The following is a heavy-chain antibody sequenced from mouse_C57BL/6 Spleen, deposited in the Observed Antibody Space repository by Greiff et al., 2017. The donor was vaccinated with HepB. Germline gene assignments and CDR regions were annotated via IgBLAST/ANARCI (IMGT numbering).Heavy chain of an antibody. V-gene: IGHV1-26*01. D-gene: IGHD2-10*01. CDR2: INPNNGGT. CDR1: GYTFTDYY. Sequence: VQLQQSGPELVKPGASVKISCKASGYTFTDYYMNWVKQSHGKSLEWIGDINPNNGGTSYNQKFKGKATLTVDKSSSTAYMELRSLTSEDSAVYYCARSSYEGAMDYWGQGTSVTVSS. J-gene: IGHJ4*01. CDR3: ARSSYEGAMDY.